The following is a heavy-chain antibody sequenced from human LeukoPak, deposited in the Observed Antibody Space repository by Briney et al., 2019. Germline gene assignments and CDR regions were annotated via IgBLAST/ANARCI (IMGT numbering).Heavy chain of an antibody. D-gene: IGHD2-15*01. CDR1: GYTFTSYA. J-gene: IGHJ6*02. Sequence: GASVKASCKASGYTFTSYAIHWVRQAPGQRLEWMGWINAGNGNTKYSQKFQGRVTITRDTSASTAYMELSSLRSEDTAVYYCARDASSIYCSGGSCYSRGGMDVWGQGTTVTVSS. V-gene: IGHV1-3*01. CDR2: INAGNGNT. CDR3: ARDASSIYCSGGSCYSRGGMDV.